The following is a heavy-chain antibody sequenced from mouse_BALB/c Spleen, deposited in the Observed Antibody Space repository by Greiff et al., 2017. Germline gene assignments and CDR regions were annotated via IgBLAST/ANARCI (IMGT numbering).Heavy chain of an antibody. CDR1: GYTFTSYV. J-gene: IGHJ1*01. CDR2: INPYNDGT. CDR3: ARGGGNYERYFDV. D-gene: IGHD2-1*01. Sequence: VQLQQSGPELVKPGASVKMSCKASGYTFTSYVMHWVKQKPGQGLEWIGYINPYNDGTKYNEKFKGKATLTSDKSSSTAYMELSSLTSEDSAVYYCARGGGNYERYFDVWGAGTTVTVSS. V-gene: IGHV1-14*01.